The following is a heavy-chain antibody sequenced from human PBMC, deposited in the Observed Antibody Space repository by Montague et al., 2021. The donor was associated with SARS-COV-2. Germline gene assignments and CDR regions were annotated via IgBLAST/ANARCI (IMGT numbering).Heavy chain of an antibody. V-gene: IGHV3-7*03. Sequence: SLRLSCAASVFTFSRYWMILVRQTPGKGLEWVANIKPDRGEQHYVDSVKGRFTSSRDNAQNSLNLQIDSLRAEGTALYYFARDSRIVGATGGMDVWGQGTTVIVSS. D-gene: IGHD1-26*01. J-gene: IGHJ6*02. CDR3: ARDSRIVGATGGMDV. CDR2: IKPDRGEQ. CDR1: VFTFSRYW.